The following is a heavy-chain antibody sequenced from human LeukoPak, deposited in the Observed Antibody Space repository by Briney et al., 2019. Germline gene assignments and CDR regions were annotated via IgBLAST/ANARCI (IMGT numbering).Heavy chain of an antibody. D-gene: IGHD3-22*01. CDR1: GFTVSSNY. CDR2: IYSGGST. Sequence: GGSLRLSCAASGFTVSSNYMSWVRQAPGKGLEWDSVIYSGGSTYYADSVEGRFTISRDNSKNTLYLQMNSLRAEDTAVYYCARAGAHYYDSSGYPLTAGTYYFDYWGQGTLVTVSS. J-gene: IGHJ4*02. CDR3: ARAGAHYYDSSGYPLTAGTYYFDY. V-gene: IGHV3-66*01.